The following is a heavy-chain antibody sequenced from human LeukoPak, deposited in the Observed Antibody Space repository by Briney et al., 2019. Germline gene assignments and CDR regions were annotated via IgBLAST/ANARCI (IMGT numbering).Heavy chain of an antibody. CDR1: GFTFSSYS. J-gene: IGHJ4*02. D-gene: IGHD3-22*01. CDR3: ARDFRRHDSSGYYV. V-gene: IGHV3-21*01. Sequence: GGSLRLSCAASGFTFSSYSMNWVRQAPGKGLEWVSSISSSSSYIYYVDSVKGRFTISRDNAKNSLYLQMNSLRAEDTAVYYCARDFRRHDSSGYYVWGQGTLVTVSS. CDR2: ISSSSSYI.